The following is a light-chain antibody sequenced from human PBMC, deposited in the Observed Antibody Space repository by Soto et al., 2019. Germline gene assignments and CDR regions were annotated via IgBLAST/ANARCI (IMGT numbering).Light chain of an antibody. Sequence: DIQMTQSPSTLSASVGGRVTVPCRASQSISSWLAWYQQKPGKAPKLLIYDASSLESGVPARFSGSGSGTEFTLSISSLQPDDFATYYCQQYNYYWTFGQGTKV. CDR1: QSISSW. V-gene: IGKV1-5*01. J-gene: IGKJ1*01. CDR2: DAS. CDR3: QQYNYYWT.